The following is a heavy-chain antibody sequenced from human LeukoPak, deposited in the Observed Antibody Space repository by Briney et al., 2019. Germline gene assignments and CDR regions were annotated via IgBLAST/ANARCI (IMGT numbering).Heavy chain of an antibody. D-gene: IGHD6-19*01. CDR2: IYPGDSDT. CDR3: ARHSTLYSSATPTDY. Sequence: RGESLKISCKGSGYTFATYWVGWVRQMPGKGLEWMGLIYPGDSDTRYSPSFQGQVTISADMSISTAYLHWSRLKASDTAMDYCARHSTLYSSATPTDYWGQGTLVSVSS. J-gene: IGHJ4*02. V-gene: IGHV5-51*01. CDR1: GYTFATYW.